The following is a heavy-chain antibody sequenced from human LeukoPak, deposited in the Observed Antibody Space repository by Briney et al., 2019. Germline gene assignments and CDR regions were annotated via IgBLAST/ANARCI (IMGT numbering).Heavy chain of an antibody. D-gene: IGHD6-13*01. CDR1: GYTFTSYD. V-gene: IGHV1-8*01. J-gene: IGHJ4*02. Sequence: ASVKVSCKASGYTFTSYDINWVRQATGQGLEWMGRMNPNSGNTGYARKFQGRVTMTRNTSISTAYMELSSLRSEDTAVYYCARDLAAAGPSGYWGQGTLVTVSS. CDR3: ARDLAAAGPSGY. CDR2: MNPNSGNT.